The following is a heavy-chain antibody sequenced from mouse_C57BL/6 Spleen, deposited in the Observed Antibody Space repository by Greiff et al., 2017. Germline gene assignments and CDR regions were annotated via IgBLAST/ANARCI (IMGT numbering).Heavy chain of an antibody. J-gene: IGHJ3*01. CDR2: INPNNGGT. V-gene: IGHV1-26*01. D-gene: IGHD4-1*02. Sequence: LVKPGASVKISCKASGYTFTDYYMNWVKQSHGKSLEWIGDINPNNGGTSYNQKFKGKATLTVDKSSSTAYMELRSLTSEDSAVYYCARREATGKGFAYWGQGTLVTVSA. CDR3: ARREATGKGFAY. CDR1: GYTFTDYY.